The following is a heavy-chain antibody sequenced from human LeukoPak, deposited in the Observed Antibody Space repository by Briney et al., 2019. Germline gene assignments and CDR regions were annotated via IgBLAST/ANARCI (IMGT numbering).Heavy chain of an antibody. D-gene: IGHD1-26*01. J-gene: IGHJ4*02. V-gene: IGHV3-21*01. CDR3: SISVSYHTFGDY. Sequence: GGSLRLSCAASVCTFSSYSMNWVRQAPGKGLEWVSSISSSISYIYYADSVKGRVTISRDNAQNSLYLQMKSLIAEDTAEYCGSISVSYHTFGDYRGQGALVTVSP. CDR2: ISSSISYI. CDR1: VCTFSSYS.